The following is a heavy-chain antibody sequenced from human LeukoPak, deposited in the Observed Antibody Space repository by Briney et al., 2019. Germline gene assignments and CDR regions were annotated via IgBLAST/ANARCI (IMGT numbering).Heavy chain of an antibody. Sequence: GGSLRLSCAASGFTFNNAWMSWVRQAPGKGLEWVSAISGSGGSTYYADSVKGRFTISRDNSKNTLYLQMNSLRAEDTAVYYCAKGRFWFDPWGQGTLVTVSS. J-gene: IGHJ5*02. D-gene: IGHD3-3*01. CDR3: AKGRFWFDP. CDR1: GFTFNNAW. CDR2: ISGSGGST. V-gene: IGHV3-23*01.